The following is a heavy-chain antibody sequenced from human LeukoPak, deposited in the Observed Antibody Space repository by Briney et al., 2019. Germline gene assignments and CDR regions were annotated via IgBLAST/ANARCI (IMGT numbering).Heavy chain of an antibody. Sequence: SVKVSCKASGGTFSSYTISWVRQAPGQGLEWMGRIMPILGIANYAQKFQGRVTITADKSTSTAYMELSSLRSEDTAVYYCATSSGYYPGYFGYWGQGTLVTVSS. V-gene: IGHV1-69*02. CDR3: ATSSGYYPGYFGY. CDR2: IMPILGIA. J-gene: IGHJ4*02. D-gene: IGHD3-22*01. CDR1: GGTFSSYT.